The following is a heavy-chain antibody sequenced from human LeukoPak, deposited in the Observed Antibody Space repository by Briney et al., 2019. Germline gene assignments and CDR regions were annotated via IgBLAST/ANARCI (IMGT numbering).Heavy chain of an antibody. Sequence: PSETLSLTCALYGGSFSGYYWSWIRQPPGKGLEWIGEINHSGSTNYNPSLKSRVTISINTSKNQFSLKLSSVTAADTAMYYCASPGGLDTAFDIWGQGTMVTVSS. CDR1: GGSFSGYY. V-gene: IGHV4-34*09. CDR3: ASPGGLDTAFDI. CDR2: INHSGST. J-gene: IGHJ3*02. D-gene: IGHD5-18*01.